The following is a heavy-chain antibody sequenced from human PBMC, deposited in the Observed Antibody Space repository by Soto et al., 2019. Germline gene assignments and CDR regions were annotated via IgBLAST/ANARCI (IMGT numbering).Heavy chain of an antibody. Sequence: GASVKVSCKASGFTFTSSAVQWVRQARGQRLEWIGWIVVGSGNTNYAQKFQERVTITRDVSTSTAYMELSSLRSEDTAVYYCAADPPGYSYGYYGMDVWGQGTTVTVSS. CDR1: GFTFTSSA. V-gene: IGHV1-58*01. D-gene: IGHD5-18*01. J-gene: IGHJ6*02. CDR3: AADPPGYSYGYYGMDV. CDR2: IVVGSGNT.